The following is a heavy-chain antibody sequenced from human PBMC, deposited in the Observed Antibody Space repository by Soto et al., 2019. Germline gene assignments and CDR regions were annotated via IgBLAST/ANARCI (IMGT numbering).Heavy chain of an antibody. J-gene: IGHJ3*02. CDR3: AKDQSFHSSGWYVGAFDI. Sequence: QVQLVESGGGVVQPGRSLRLSCAASGFTFSSYGMHWVRQAPGKGLEWVAVISYDGSNQYYADSVKGRFTISRDISKNTLYLQMNSLRAEDTAVYYCAKDQSFHSSGWYVGAFDIWGQGTMVTVSS. CDR2: ISYDGSNQ. CDR1: GFTFSSYG. V-gene: IGHV3-30*18. D-gene: IGHD6-19*01.